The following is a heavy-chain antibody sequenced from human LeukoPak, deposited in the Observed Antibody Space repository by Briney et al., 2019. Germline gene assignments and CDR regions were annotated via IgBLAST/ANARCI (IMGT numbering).Heavy chain of an antibody. Sequence: GRSLRPSCAASGFTFSSYAMHWVRQAPGKGLEWVAVISYDGSNKYYADSVKGRFTISRDNSKNTLYLQMNSLRAEDTAVYYCARKLYHGDEINYWGQGTLVTVSS. V-gene: IGHV3-30*04. CDR2: ISYDGSNK. J-gene: IGHJ4*02. CDR3: ARKLYHGDEINY. CDR1: GFTFSSYA. D-gene: IGHD4-17*01.